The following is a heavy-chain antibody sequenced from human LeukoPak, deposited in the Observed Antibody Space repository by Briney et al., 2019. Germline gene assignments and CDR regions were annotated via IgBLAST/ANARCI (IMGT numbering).Heavy chain of an antibody. J-gene: IGHJ4*02. CDR1: GGSISSYY. Sequence: SETLSLTCTVSGGSISSYYWSWIRQPPGKGLEWLGYIYYSGSTNYNPSLKSRVTISVDTSKNQFSLKLSSVTAADTAVYYCARRDCSSTSCYFDYWGQGTLVTVSS. CDR2: IYYSGST. V-gene: IGHV4-59*08. D-gene: IGHD2-2*01. CDR3: ARRDCSSTSCYFDY.